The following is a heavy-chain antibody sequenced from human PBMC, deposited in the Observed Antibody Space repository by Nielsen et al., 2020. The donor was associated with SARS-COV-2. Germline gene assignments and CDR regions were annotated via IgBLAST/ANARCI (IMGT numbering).Heavy chain of an antibody. D-gene: IGHD6-13*01. V-gene: IGHV3-21*01. CDR3: ARVGSSSWYFDY. CDR1: GFAFSLYG. Sequence: GESLKISCATSGFAFSLYGMSWVRRAPGKGLEWVSSISGFNSGRTNDIFYVNSVRGRFTVSRDDVTNSLFLQMNSLRDDDTAVYYCARVGSSSWYFDYWGQGTLVTVSS. J-gene: IGHJ4*02. CDR2: ISGFNSGRTNDI.